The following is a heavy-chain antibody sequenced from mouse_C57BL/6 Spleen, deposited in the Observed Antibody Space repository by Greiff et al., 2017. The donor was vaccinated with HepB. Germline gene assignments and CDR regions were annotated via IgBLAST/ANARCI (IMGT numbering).Heavy chain of an antibody. CDR2: ISNGGGST. V-gene: IGHV5-12*01. J-gene: IGHJ4*01. D-gene: IGHD1-1*01. Sequence: EVKLVESGGGLVQPGGSLKLSCAASGFTFSDYCMYWVRQTPEKRLEWVAYISNGGGSTYYPDTVKGRFTISRDNAKKTLYLQMSRLKSEDTAMYYCARHGVYYGSKVAMDYWGQGTSVTVSS. CDR1: GFTFSDYC. CDR3: ARHGVYYGSKVAMDY.